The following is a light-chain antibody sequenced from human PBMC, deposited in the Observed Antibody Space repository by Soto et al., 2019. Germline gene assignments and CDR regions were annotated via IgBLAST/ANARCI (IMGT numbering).Light chain of an antibody. Sequence: LTQPASVSGSPGQSITISCTGTSSDVGSYNLVSWYQQHPGKAPTTVISEDNQRPSGVPDRFSGSIDSSSNSASLTISGLKTEDEADYYCQSYDSSNQVFGGGTKLTVL. J-gene: IGLJ3*02. V-gene: IGLV6-57*02. CDR1: SSDVGSYNL. CDR2: EDN. CDR3: QSYDSSNQV.